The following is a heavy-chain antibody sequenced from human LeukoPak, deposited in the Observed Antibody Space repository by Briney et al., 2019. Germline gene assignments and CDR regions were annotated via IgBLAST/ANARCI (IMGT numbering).Heavy chain of an antibody. D-gene: IGHD3-22*01. CDR3: AKDSYDSSGYYRTLDAFDI. CDR2: INGDGSNV. Sequence: GGSLRLSCADSGFIFSNYYMHWVRQAPGKGLVWVSHINGDGSNVNYADSVKGRFTISRDNSKNTLYLQMNSLRAEDTAVYYCAKDSYDSSGYYRTLDAFDIWGQGTMVTVSS. V-gene: IGHV3-74*01. CDR1: GFIFSNYY. J-gene: IGHJ3*02.